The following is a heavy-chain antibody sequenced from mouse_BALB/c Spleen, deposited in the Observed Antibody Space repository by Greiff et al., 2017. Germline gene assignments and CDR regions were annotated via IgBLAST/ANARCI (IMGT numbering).Heavy chain of an antibody. CDR2: ISSGGST. Sequence: EVQGVESGGGLVKPGGSLKLSCAASGFTFSSYAMSWVRQTPEKRLEWVASISSGGSTYYPDSVKGRFTISRDNARNILYLQMSSLRSEDTAMYYCARRDDYDEGNAMDYWGQGTSVTVSS. V-gene: IGHV5-6-5*01. J-gene: IGHJ4*01. D-gene: IGHD2-4*01. CDR3: ARRDDYDEGNAMDY. CDR1: GFTFSSYA.